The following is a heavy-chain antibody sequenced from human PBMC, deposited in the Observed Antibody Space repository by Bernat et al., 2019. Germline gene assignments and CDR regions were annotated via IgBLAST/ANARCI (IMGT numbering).Heavy chain of an antibody. D-gene: IGHD3-22*01. V-gene: IGHV5-51*01. J-gene: IGHJ4*02. CDR1: GYSFTSYW. Sequence: EVQLVQSGAEVKKPGESLKISCKGSGYSFTSYWIAWVRQMPGKGLEWMGIIYPGVSDTKYSPPFPGQVTISADKSLTTAYLQWSSLKASDTAMYYCARLSDYDTRGSDFDYWGQGTLVTVSS. CDR2: IYPGVSDT. CDR3: ARLSDYDTRGSDFDY.